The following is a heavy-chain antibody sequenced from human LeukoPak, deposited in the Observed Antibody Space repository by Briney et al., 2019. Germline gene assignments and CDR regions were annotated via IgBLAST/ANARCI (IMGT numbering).Heavy chain of an antibody. CDR2: SSGRTRQV. CDR3: GRAFPPLRTSSAGDL. J-gene: IGHJ1*01. V-gene: IGHV3-21*01. D-gene: IGHD3-16*01. Sequence: GRSLRLFCSASGFRFSDYDMNWVRLDAGKGLEWVLASSGRTRQVYYGQSVQGRFTISRDNAKNSLYLQLDSLGVEDTAVYYCGRAFPPLRTSSAGDLWGQGTLVTVSS. CDR1: GFRFSDYD.